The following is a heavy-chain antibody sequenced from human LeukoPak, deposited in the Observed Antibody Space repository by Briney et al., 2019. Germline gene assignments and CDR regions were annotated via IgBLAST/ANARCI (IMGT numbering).Heavy chain of an antibody. CDR2: IKSDGSTT. J-gene: IGHJ4*02. V-gene: IGHV3-74*01. CDR3: ARDRAYTYGFAYYFAD. D-gene: IGHD5-18*01. CDR1: GFSFSSYW. Sequence: GGSLRLSCAASGFSFSSYWMHWVRQAPGTGLVWVSRIKSDGSTTNYADFVKGRFTISRDSSKNTLYLQMNSLRGEDTAVYYCARDRAYTYGFAYYFADWGQGTLVTVSS.